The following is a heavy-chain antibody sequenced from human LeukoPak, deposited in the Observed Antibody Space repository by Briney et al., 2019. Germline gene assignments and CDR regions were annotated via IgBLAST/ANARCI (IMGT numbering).Heavy chain of an antibody. CDR1: GFTVNNNY. D-gene: IGHD3-22*01. Sequence: GGSLRLSCAASGFTVNNNYMSWVRQAPGKGLEWVSVIYSGGSTYYADSVKGRFTISRDNSKNTLYLQMNSLRAEDTAVYYCARAYTYYYDSSGFDYWGQGTLVTVSS. V-gene: IGHV3-66*01. CDR2: IYSGGST. CDR3: ARAYTYYYDSSGFDY. J-gene: IGHJ4*02.